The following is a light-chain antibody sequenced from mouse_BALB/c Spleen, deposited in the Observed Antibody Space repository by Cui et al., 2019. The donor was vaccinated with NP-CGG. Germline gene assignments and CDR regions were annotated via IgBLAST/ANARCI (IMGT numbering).Light chain of an antibody. CDR2: GTN. Sequence: QAVVTQESALTTSPGETVTLTCRSSTGAVTTSNYANWVQEKPDHLFTGLIGGTNNRPPGVPARFSGSLIGDKAALTITGAQTEDEATYFCALWYSNHWVFGGGTKLTVL. J-gene: IGLJ1*01. V-gene: IGLV1*01. CDR1: TGAVTTSNY. CDR3: ALWYSNHWV.